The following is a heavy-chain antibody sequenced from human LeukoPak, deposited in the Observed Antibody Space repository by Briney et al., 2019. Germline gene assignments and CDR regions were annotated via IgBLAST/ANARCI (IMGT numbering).Heavy chain of an antibody. V-gene: IGHV3-30-3*01. CDR3: ARDYDFWSGYSFSGRYGMDV. J-gene: IGHJ6*02. Sequence: GGSLRLSCSAAGFTVSSYAMHWVRQAPGKGREWVAGISYDASNKYYPDSMKSRFTISRDNYNNTLYLQMNRLRAEDPAVYYCARDYDFWSGYSFSGRYGMDVWGQGTTVTVSS. CDR1: GFTVSSYA. CDR2: ISYDASNK. D-gene: IGHD3-3*01.